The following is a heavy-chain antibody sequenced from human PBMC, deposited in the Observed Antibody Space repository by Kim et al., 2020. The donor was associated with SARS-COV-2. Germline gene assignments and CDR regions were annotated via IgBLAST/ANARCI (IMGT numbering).Heavy chain of an antibody. CDR3: ARDPVASLVLRFDF. Sequence: ADSVKGRFTISRDHSKTTLYLQMNSLRAEDTAVYYCARDPVASLVLRFDFWGQGTPVTVSS. J-gene: IGHJ4*02. V-gene: IGHV3-53*01. D-gene: IGHD3-10*02.